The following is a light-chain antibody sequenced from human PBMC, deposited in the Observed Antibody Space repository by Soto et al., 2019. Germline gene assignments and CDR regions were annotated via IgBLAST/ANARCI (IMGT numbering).Light chain of an antibody. CDR3: QQYVSSSRT. CDR2: GAS. Sequence: EIVMTQSPATLSASPGERAPLSCRASQIVYNGYLAWYQQKHGQPPRLLIYGASSRATGIPDRFSGSGSGTDLTITINRLQPEDFEVYDGQQYVSSSRTFGQGTKVDIK. CDR1: QIVYNGY. V-gene: IGKV3-20*01. J-gene: IGKJ1*01.